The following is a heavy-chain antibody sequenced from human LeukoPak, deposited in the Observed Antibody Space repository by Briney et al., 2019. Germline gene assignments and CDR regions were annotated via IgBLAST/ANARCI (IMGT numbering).Heavy chain of an antibody. V-gene: IGHV3-7*03. D-gene: IGHD3-3*01. J-gene: IGHJ4*02. CDR1: GCTFSSYW. Sequence: PGGSLRLSCAASGCTFSSYWMTWVRQAPGKGLEWVANINQDGSEKHYVDSMKARFTISRDNTQKSLYLQMNSLRAEDTAVYYCARLNYYGFDYWGQGTPVTVSS. CDR2: INQDGSEK. CDR3: ARLNYYGFDY.